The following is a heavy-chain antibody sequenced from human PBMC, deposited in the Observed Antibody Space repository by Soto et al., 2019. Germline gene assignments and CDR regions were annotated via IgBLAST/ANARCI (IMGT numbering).Heavy chain of an antibody. CDR3: AKGWQTGGFDY. J-gene: IGHJ4*02. V-gene: IGHV3-23*01. CDR1: VFIFSSNA. D-gene: IGHD2-15*01. Sequence: EVQLLESGGGLVQPGGSLRLSYAASVFIFSSNAMTWVRQAPGKGLEWVSSISGSGGSTYYADSAKGRVTISRDNSKNTLYLQTNCLRAEDTAVYYCAKGWQTGGFDYWGQGILVTVSS. CDR2: ISGSGGST.